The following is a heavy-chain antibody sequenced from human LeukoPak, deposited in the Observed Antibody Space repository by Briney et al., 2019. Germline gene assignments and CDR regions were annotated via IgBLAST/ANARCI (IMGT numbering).Heavy chain of an antibody. CDR2: ISSSGSTI. CDR1: GFTFSSYS. Sequence: GGSLRLSCTASGFTFSSYSMNWVRQAPGKGLEWVSYISSSGSTIYYADSVKGRFTISRDNAKNSLYLQMNSLRVEDTAVYYCARDLSLYCSGGSCYSLNYWGQGTLVTVSS. J-gene: IGHJ4*02. V-gene: IGHV3-48*04. D-gene: IGHD2-15*01. CDR3: ARDLSLYCSGGSCYSLNY.